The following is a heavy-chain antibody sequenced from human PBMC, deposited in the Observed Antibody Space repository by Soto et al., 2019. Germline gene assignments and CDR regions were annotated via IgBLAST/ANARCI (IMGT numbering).Heavy chain of an antibody. CDR1: GFTFRSYA. CDR3: SARHPYYYDGTLWIPLPDY. J-gene: IGHJ4*02. V-gene: IGHV3-23*01. Sequence: GGSLRLSCAASGFTFRSYAMSWVRQAPGKGLEWVSAISCSGGNTYYADSVKGRFTISRDNSKKTLYLQMNSLRAEDTVVYYRSARHPYYYDGTLWIPLPDYWGQGTLVTVSS. CDR2: ISCSGGNT. D-gene: IGHD3-22*01.